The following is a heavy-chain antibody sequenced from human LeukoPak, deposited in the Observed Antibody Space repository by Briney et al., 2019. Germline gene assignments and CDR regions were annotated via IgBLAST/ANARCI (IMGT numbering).Heavy chain of an antibody. CDR2: INPNSGGT. CDR1: GYTFTGYY. J-gene: IGHJ4*02. Sequence: ASVKVSCKASGYTFTGYYMHWVRQAPAQGLEWMGWINPNSGGTNYAQKFQGRVTMTRDTSISTAYMELSRLRSDDTAVYYCARDRYYDSSANYWGQGTLVTVSS. CDR3: ARDRYYDSSANY. V-gene: IGHV1-2*02. D-gene: IGHD3-22*01.